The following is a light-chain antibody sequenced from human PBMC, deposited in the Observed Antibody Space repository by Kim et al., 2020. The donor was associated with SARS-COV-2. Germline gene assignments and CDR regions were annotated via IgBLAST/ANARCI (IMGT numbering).Light chain of an antibody. J-gene: IGLJ3*02. CDR2: GHN. V-gene: IGLV3-19*01. Sequence: SSELTQDPAVSVALGQTVSITCHGDSLKTYYTSWFQRKPGQAPVLVIFGHNNRPSGISDRFSGSISGNTASLTITGAQAEDEGGYFCGSRDNSGDHPVFGGGTQLTVL. CDR1: SLKTYY. CDR3: GSRDNSGDHPV.